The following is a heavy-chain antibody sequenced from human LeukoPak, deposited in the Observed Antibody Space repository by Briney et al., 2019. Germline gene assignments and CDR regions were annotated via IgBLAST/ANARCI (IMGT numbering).Heavy chain of an antibody. CDR2: IKQDGSEE. D-gene: IGHD4-17*01. CDR3: ARDSRPRTVTNWFDP. J-gene: IGHJ5*02. CDR1: GFTFNSYW. V-gene: IGHV3-7*01. Sequence: GGSLRLSCAASGFTFNSYWMSWVRQPPGKGLEWVANIKQDGSEEYYVDSVKGRFTISRDNAKNSLYLQMNSLRAEDTAVYYCARDSRPRTVTNWFDPWGQGTLVTVSS.